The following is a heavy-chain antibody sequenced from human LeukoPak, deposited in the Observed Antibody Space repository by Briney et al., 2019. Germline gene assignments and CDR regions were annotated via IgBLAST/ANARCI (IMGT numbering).Heavy chain of an antibody. Sequence: ASVKVSCKASGYTFTGYYMRWVRQAPGQGLEWMGWINPNSGGTNYAQKFQGRVTMTRDTSISTAYMELSRLRSGDTAVYYCARESYCSSTSCYAGGVASANWFDPWGQGTLVTVSS. CDR1: GYTFTGYY. D-gene: IGHD2-2*01. CDR3: ARESYCSSTSCYAGGVASANWFDP. V-gene: IGHV1-2*02. CDR2: INPNSGGT. J-gene: IGHJ5*02.